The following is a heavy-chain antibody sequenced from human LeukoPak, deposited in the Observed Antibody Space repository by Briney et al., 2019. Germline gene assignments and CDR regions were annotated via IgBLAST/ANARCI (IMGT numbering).Heavy chain of an antibody. Sequence: GRSLRLSCAASGFTFSSYAMHWVRQAPGKGLEWVAVISYDGSNKYYADSVKGRFTISRDNSKNTLYPQMNSLRAEDTAVYYCASRVAATLYGMDVWGQGTTVTVSS. V-gene: IGHV3-30-3*01. CDR1: GFTFSSYA. J-gene: IGHJ6*02. CDR2: ISYDGSNK. D-gene: IGHD2-15*01. CDR3: ASRVAATLYGMDV.